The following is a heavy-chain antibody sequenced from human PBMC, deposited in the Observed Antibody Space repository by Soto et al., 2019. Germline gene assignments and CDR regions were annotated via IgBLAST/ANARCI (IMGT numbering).Heavy chain of an antibody. J-gene: IGHJ4*02. CDR3: AKAPSMTSLYYFDY. CDR1: GFTFSSYA. D-gene: IGHD3-22*01. CDR2: ISGSGGST. V-gene: IGHV3-23*01. Sequence: GGSLRLSCAASGFTFSSYAMSWVRQAPGKGLEWVSAISGSGGSTYYADSVKGWFTISRDNSKNTLYLQMNSLRAEDTAVYYCAKAPSMTSLYYFDYWGQGTLVTVS.